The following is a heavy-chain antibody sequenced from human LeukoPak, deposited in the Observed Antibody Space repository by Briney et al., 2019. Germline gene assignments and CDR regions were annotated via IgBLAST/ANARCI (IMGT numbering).Heavy chain of an antibody. CDR1: RYTFTSYY. CDR3: ARGLAVAGPGPHY. CDR2: INPNSGGT. J-gene: IGHJ4*02. D-gene: IGHD6-19*01. V-gene: IGHV1-2*02. Sequence: GASVKVSCRASRYTFTSYYMHWVRQAPGQGLEWMGWINPNSGGTNYAQKFQGRVTMTRDTSISTAYMELSRLRSDDTAVYYCARGLAVAGPGPHYCGQGTLVTVSS.